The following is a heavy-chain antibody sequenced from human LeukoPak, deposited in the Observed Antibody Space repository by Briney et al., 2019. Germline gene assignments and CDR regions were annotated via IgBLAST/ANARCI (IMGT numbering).Heavy chain of an antibody. D-gene: IGHD3-3*01. Sequence: GGSLRLSCTASGFTFGDYAMSWVRQAPGKGLEWVGFIRSKAYGGTTEYAASVKGRFTISRDDSKSIAYLQMNSLKTEDTAVYYCTQNYDFWSGYSHPPFMDVWGQGTTVTVSS. CDR3: TQNYDFWSGYSHPPFMDV. J-gene: IGHJ6*02. CDR1: GFTFGDYA. CDR2: IRSKAYGGTT. V-gene: IGHV3-49*04.